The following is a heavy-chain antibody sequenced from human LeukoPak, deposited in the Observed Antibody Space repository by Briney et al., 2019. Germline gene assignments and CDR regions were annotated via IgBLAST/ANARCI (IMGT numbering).Heavy chain of an antibody. J-gene: IGHJ4*02. CDR3: ARLQWLSTPFFDY. Sequence: SQTLSLTCTVSGASISSGSYYWSWIRQPAGKGLEWIGRVYTSGSTNYNPTLKSRVNISLDTPKNQFSLKLISVTAADTAVYFCARLQWLSTPFFDYWGQGTLVTVSS. D-gene: IGHD6-19*01. V-gene: IGHV4-61*02. CDR1: GASISSGSYY. CDR2: VYTSGST.